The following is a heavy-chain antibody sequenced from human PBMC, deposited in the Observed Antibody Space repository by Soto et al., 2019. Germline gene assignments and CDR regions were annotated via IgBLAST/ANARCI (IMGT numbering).Heavy chain of an antibody. D-gene: IGHD3-22*01. CDR1: GDSITSSY. CDR2: IHHSGVT. CDR3: ARLTHYYHTDTFDY. J-gene: IGHJ4*02. Sequence: SETLSLTCAVSGDSITSSYWSWLRQPPGKGLEWIAYIHHSGVTNYNPSLKSRVTISLDTSKNQFSLKLSSMTAADTAVYYCARLTHYYHTDTFDYWGQGLLVTVS. V-gene: IGHV4-59*12.